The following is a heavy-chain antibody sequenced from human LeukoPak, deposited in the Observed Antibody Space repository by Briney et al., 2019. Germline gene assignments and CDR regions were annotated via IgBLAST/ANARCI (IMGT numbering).Heavy chain of an antibody. D-gene: IGHD3-10*01. V-gene: IGHV1-2*02. CDR2: INPNSGGT. CDR3: ASKTGYYGSGTYPMDV. J-gene: IGHJ6*04. Sequence: ASVKVSCKASGYTFTVYYMHWVRQAPGQGLEWMGWINPNSGGTNYAQKFQGRVTMTRDTSISTAYMELSRLRSDDTAVYYCASKTGYYGSGTYPMDVWGKGTTVTISS. CDR1: GYTFTVYY.